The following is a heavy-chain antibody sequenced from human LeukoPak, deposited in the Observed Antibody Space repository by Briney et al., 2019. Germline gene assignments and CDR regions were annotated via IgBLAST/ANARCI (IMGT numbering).Heavy chain of an antibody. CDR1: GFTVSSNS. D-gene: IGHD4/OR15-4a*01. V-gene: IGHV3-53*01. J-gene: IGHJ4*02. CDR2: IYSDNT. Sequence: GGSLRLSCTVSGFTVSSNSVSWVRQAPGKGLEWVSFIYSDNTHYSDSVKGRFTISRDNSKNTLYPQMNSLRAEDTAVYYCARRAGAYSHPYDYWGQGTLVTVSS. CDR3: ARRAGAYSHPYDY.